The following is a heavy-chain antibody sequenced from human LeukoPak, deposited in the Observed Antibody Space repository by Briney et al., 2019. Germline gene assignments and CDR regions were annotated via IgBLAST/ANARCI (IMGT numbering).Heavy chain of an antibody. CDR3: ARDFPSGY. Sequence: GGSLRLSCAASGFTFSSFWMHWVRQTPGKGLVWVSGISGDGNSTNYADSVKGRFTISRDNAKNTVYLQINSLRTEDTAVYYCARDFPSGYWGQGILVTVSS. CDR1: GFTFSSFW. D-gene: IGHD6-25*01. CDR2: ISGDGNST. J-gene: IGHJ4*02. V-gene: IGHV3-74*01.